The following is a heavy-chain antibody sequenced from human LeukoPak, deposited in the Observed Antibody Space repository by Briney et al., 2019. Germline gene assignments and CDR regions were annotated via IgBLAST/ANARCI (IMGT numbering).Heavy chain of an antibody. Sequence: PSETLSLTCTVSGGSISSYYWSWIRQPPGKGLEWIGYIYYSGSTNYNPSLKSRVTISVDTSKNQFSLKLSSVTAADTAVYYCARNVATRWSFDYWGQGTLVTVSS. CDR1: GGSISSYY. V-gene: IGHV4-59*01. CDR3: ARNVATRWSFDY. D-gene: IGHD5-12*01. J-gene: IGHJ4*02. CDR2: IYYSGST.